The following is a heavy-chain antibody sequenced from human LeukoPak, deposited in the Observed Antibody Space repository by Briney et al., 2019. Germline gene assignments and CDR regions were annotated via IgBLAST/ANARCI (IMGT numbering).Heavy chain of an antibody. D-gene: IGHD5-18*01. CDR1: GFTVSSNY. J-gene: IGHJ4*02. Sequence: GGSLRLSCAASGFTVSSNYMIWVRQAPGKGLEWVSIIYSGGSTYYADSVKGRFTISRDNAKNTLYLQMNSLRAEDTAVYYCARAPREYSYGTYYFDYWGQGTLVTVSS. V-gene: IGHV3-53*01. CDR2: IYSGGST. CDR3: ARAPREYSYGTYYFDY.